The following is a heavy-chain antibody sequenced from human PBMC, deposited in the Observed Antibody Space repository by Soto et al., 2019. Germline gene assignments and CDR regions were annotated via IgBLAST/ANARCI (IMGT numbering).Heavy chain of an antibody. Sequence: ASVKVSCKASGYTFTSYAMHWVRQAPGQRLEWMGWINAGNGNTKYSQKFQGRVTITRDTSASTAYMELNSLRAEDTAVYYCAKDREGSGYDYFDYWGQGTLVTAPQ. J-gene: IGHJ4*02. D-gene: IGHD5-12*01. CDR1: GYTFTSYA. CDR3: AKDREGSGYDYFDY. V-gene: IGHV1-3*01. CDR2: INAGNGNT.